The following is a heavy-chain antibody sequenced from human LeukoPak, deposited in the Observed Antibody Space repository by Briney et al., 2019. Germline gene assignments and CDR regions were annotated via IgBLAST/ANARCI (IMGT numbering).Heavy chain of an antibody. CDR3: ARRDSSGFYYFDY. D-gene: IGHD6-19*01. J-gene: IGHJ4*02. CDR1: GFTFSDYG. V-gene: IGHV3-30*02. Sequence: PGGSLRLSCAASGFTFSDYGMHWVRQAPGKGLEWVTFIRYDGSNKYYADSVKGRFTISRDNSKNMLYLQMNSLGAEDTAVYYCARRDSSGFYYFDYWGQGTLVTVSS. CDR2: IRYDGSNK.